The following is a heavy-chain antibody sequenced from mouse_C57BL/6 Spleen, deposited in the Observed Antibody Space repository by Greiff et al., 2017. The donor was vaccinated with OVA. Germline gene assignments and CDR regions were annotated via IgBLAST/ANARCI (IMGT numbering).Heavy chain of an antibody. CDR1: GYTFTDYE. V-gene: IGHV1-15*01. CDR3: TRGSRAYYSNCRDY. D-gene: IGHD2-5*01. Sequence: VQLQQSGAELVRPGASVTLSCKASGYTFTDYEMHWVKQTPVHGLEWIGAIDPETGGTAYNQKFKGKAILTADKSSSTAYMELRSLTSEDSAVYYCTRGSRAYYSNCRDYWGQGTTLTVSS. J-gene: IGHJ2*01. CDR2: IDPETGGT.